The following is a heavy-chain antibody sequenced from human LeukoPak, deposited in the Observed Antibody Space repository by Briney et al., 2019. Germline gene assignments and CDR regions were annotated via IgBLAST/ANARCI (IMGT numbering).Heavy chain of an antibody. V-gene: IGHV3-30*18. D-gene: IGHD2-15*01. Sequence: GGSLRLSCAASGFTFSSYAMSWVRQAPGKGLEWVAVISYDGSNKYYADSVKGRFTISRDNSKNTLYLQMNSLRAEDTAVYYCAKVVAADDYYYGMDVWGQGTTVTVSS. CDR3: AKVVAADDYYYGMDV. J-gene: IGHJ6*02. CDR2: ISYDGSNK. CDR1: GFTFSSYA.